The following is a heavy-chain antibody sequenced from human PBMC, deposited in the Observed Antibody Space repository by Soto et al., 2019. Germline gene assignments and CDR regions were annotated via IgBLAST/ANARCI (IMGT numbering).Heavy chain of an antibody. CDR1: GCTFSNAW. V-gene: IGHV3-15*01. CDR2: IKSKTDGGTT. D-gene: IGHD2-15*01. CDR3: TTEDIVVVVAATGHY. J-gene: IGHJ4*02. Sequence: EVQLVESGGGLVKPGGSLRLSCAASGCTFSNAWMSWVRQAPGKGLEWVGRIKSKTDGGTTDYAAPVKGRFTISRDDSKNTLYLQMNSLKTEDTAVYYCTTEDIVVVVAATGHYWGQGTLVTVSS.